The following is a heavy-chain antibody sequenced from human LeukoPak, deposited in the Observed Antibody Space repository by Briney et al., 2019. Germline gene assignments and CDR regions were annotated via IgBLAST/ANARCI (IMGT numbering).Heavy chain of an antibody. Sequence: PSETLPLTCAGSGGPFSGYYCRWIRQPPGKGLEWTGEISPSGSTYYSPSLMSRVPIPVDSSKNQFSLPLSSVTAADRAVYYCARALVRATMVWYFDLWGRGTLVTVSS. CDR1: GGPFSGYY. J-gene: IGHJ2*01. CDR3: ARALVRATMVWYFDL. CDR2: ISPSGST. D-gene: IGHD5-12*01. V-gene: IGHV4-34*01.